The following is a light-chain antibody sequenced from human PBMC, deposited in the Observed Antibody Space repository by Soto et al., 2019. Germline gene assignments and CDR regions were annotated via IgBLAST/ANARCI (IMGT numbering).Light chain of an antibody. J-gene: IGKJ1*01. CDR1: QSVSSY. V-gene: IGKV3-20*01. Sequence: EIVLTQSRSTLSLSPGERATLSCRASQSVSSYLAWYQQKPGQAPRLLIYGASSRATGIPDRFSGSGSGTDFTLTISRLEPEDFAVYYCQQYGSSPTTFGQGTKVDIK. CDR2: GAS. CDR3: QQYGSSPTT.